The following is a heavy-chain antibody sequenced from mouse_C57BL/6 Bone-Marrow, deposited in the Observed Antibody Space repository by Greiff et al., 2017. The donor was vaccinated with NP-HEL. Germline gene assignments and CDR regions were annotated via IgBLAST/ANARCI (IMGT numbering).Heavy chain of an antibody. CDR2: IDPSDSYT. J-gene: IGHJ1*03. Sequence: QVQLQQPGAELVKPGASVKLSCKASGYTFTSYWMQWVKQRPGQGLEWIGEIDPSDSYTNYNQKFKGKATLTVDTSSSTANMQLSSLTSEDSAVYYCARAIGSSHWYFDVWGTGTTVTVSS. CDR1: GYTFTSYW. D-gene: IGHD1-1*01. V-gene: IGHV1-50*01. CDR3: ARAIGSSHWYFDV.